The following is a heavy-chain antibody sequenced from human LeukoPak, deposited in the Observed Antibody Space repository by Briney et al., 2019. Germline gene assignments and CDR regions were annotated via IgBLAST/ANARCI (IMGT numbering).Heavy chain of an antibody. J-gene: IGHJ3*02. V-gene: IGHV3-21*01. CDR1: GFTFSTYS. CDR3: ARGRSITLLGGVATSDGFDI. Sequence: GGSLRLSCAASGFTFSTYSMNWVRQAPGKGLEWVSFIGSSGTYIYYGESVKGRFTISRDNAKNSLYLQMNCLGTEDKAVYECARGRSITLLGGVATSDGFDIWGQGTMVAVSS. CDR2: IGSSGTYI. D-gene: IGHD3-10*01.